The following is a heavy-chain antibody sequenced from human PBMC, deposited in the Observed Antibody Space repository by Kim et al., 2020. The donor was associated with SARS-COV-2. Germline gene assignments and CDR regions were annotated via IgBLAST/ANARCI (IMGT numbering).Heavy chain of an antibody. CDR2: LSVAGRT. CDR3: ARDFSYRLFDY. V-gene: IGHV3-53*01. D-gene: IGHD3-3*01. Sequence: GGSLRLSYAVSGLTVRDNFMAWVRQAPGKGLEWVSVLSVAGRTFYPDSVKGRFTISRGHSKNTVYLQMISLRTEDTAVYDCARDFSYRLFDYWGQGTLVT. CDR1: GLTVRDNF. J-gene: IGHJ4*02.